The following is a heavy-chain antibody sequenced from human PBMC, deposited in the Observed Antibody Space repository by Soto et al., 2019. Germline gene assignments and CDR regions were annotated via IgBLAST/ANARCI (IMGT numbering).Heavy chain of an antibody. CDR2: IYYSGSA. V-gene: IGHV4-39*01. J-gene: IGHJ4*02. CDR3: ARIMQSGLGGTRTGYSSGCFDY. CDR1: GGSISSRIYY. D-gene: IGHD6-19*01. Sequence: PSETLSLTCTVYGGSISSRIYYWAWIRQPLGKGLEWIGSIYYSGSAYYNPSLKSRVTISVDTSKSQISLKLSSVTAADTAVYYCARIMQSGLGGTRTGYSSGCFDYWGQGTLVTVSS.